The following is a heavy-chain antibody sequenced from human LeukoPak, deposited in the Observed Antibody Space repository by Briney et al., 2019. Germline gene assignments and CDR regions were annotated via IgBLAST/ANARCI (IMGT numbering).Heavy chain of an antibody. V-gene: IGHV1-46*01. CDR1: GYTFTSYY. D-gene: IGHD3-22*01. CDR3: ASPRSGYYGYFQQ. Sequence: GASVKVSCKASGYTFTSYYMHWVRQAPGQGLECMGIINPSGCSTSYAQKFQGRVTMTRDTSTSTVYRELSSLRSEDAAVYYCASPRSGYYGYFQQWGEGTVVSVFS. J-gene: IGHJ1*01. CDR2: INPSGCST.